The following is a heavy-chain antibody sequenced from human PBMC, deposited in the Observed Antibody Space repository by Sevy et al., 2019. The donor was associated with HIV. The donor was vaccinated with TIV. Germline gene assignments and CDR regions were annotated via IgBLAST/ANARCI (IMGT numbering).Heavy chain of an antibody. J-gene: IGHJ5*02. V-gene: IGHV4-34*01. Sequence: SETLSLTCAVYGGSFSGYYWSWIRQPPGKGLEWIGEINHSGSTNYNPSLKSRVTISVDTSKNQSSLKLNSVTAADTAVYYCATRGVVPAAPSPYLTNYNWFDPWGQGTLVTVSS. CDR3: ATRGVVPAAPSPYLTNYNWFDP. CDR2: INHSGST. CDR1: GGSFSGYY. D-gene: IGHD2-2*01.